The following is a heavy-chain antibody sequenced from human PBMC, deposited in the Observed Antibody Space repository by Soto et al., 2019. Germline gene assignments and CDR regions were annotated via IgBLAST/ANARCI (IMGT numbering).Heavy chain of an antibody. Sequence: GASVKVFCKASGYTFTSYGISWVRQAPGQGLEWMGWISAYNGNTNYAQKLQGRVTMTTDTSTSTAYMELRSLRSDDTAVYYCARVRFDELDIVVVVAATPGYYYYMDVWGKGTTVTVSS. J-gene: IGHJ6*03. D-gene: IGHD2-15*01. V-gene: IGHV1-18*04. CDR1: GYTFTSYG. CDR3: ARVRFDELDIVVVVAATPGYYYYMDV. CDR2: ISAYNGNT.